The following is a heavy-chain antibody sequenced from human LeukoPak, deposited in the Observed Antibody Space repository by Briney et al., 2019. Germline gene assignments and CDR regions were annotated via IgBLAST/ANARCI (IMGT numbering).Heavy chain of an antibody. J-gene: IGHJ4*02. CDR3: VKDGRPSAPGGYYLDY. V-gene: IGHV3-30*02. CDR2: IRYDESSK. CDR1: GFTFSSYG. Sequence: PGGSLRPSCAASGFTFSSYGILWVRQAPGKGLEWVAFIRYDESSKYYADSVKGRFTISRDNSKNTLYLQMNSLRIEDTAVYYCVKDGRPSAPGGYYLDYWGQGALVTVSS.